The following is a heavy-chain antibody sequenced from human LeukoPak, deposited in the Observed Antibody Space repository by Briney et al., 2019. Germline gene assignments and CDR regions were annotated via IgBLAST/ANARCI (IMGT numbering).Heavy chain of an antibody. CDR3: AREGCFSTNCHVIGDDNWIDP. V-gene: IGHV1-2*02. J-gene: IGHJ5*02. Sequence: ASVKVSCKASGYRFSASSMHWVRQAPGRGLEWMGWINPDSGATHFAQKFQGRVIMTSDTSISTVYLELSRLRSDDTAVYYCAREGCFSTNCHVIGDDNWIDPWGQGTLVTVSS. D-gene: IGHD2-2*01. CDR2: INPDSGAT. CDR1: GYRFSASS.